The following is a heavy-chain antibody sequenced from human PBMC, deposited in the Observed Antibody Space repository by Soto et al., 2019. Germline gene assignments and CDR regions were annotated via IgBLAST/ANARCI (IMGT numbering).Heavy chain of an antibody. CDR2: IYYSGST. V-gene: IGHV4-59*08. J-gene: IGHJ4*02. CDR3: ARLSGGLERRPFDY. Sequence: SETLSLTCTVSGGSISDYYWSWVRQPPGKGLEWIGYIYYSGSTNYNPSLKSRVTISVDTSKNQFSLKLSSVTAVDTAVYYCARLSGGLERRPFDYWGQGTLVTVSS. D-gene: IGHD1-1*01. CDR1: GGSISDYY.